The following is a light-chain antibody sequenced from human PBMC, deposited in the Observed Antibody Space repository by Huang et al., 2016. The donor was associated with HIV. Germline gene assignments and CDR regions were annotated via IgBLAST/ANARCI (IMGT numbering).Light chain of an antibody. CDR3: QQYNDWPPLT. V-gene: IGKV3-15*01. Sequence: EIEMTQSPATLSVSPGERATLPCRASHSVDSDLAWYQQKPGQAPRLLIYDASTRATGISAKFTGTGSGTEFSLSITNLQSEDFAVYYCQQYNDWPPLTFGGGTKVEI. CDR1: HSVDSD. CDR2: DAS. J-gene: IGKJ4*01.